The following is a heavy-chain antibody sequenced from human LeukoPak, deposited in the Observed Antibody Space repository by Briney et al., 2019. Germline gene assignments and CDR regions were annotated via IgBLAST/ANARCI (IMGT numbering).Heavy chain of an antibody. V-gene: IGHV4-39*07. D-gene: IGHD2-15*01. CDR1: GGSISSSSYY. Sequence: SETLSLTCTVSGGSISSSSYYWGWIRQPPGKGLEWIGNIYYSGSTYYNPSLESRVTMSLDTSKNQFSLKLSSVTAADTAVYYCARVAAKTVDYWGQGTLVTVSS. J-gene: IGHJ4*02. CDR3: ARVAAKTVDY. CDR2: IYYSGST.